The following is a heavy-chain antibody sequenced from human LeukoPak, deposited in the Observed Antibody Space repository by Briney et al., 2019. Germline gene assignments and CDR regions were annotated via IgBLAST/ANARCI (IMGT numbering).Heavy chain of an antibody. J-gene: IGHJ4*02. CDR3: AKDGGSEQQPNFDY. CDR1: GFTFSSYA. CDR2: ISGSGGST. D-gene: IGHD6-13*01. Sequence: GGSLRLSCAASGFTFSSYAMSWVRQAPGKGLEWVSAISGSGGSTYYADSVKGRFTISRDNSKNTLYLQTNSLRAEDTAVYYCAKDGGSEQQPNFDYWGQGTLVTVSS. V-gene: IGHV3-23*01.